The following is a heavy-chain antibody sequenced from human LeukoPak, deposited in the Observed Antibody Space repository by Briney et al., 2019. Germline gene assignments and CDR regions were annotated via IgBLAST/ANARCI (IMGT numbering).Heavy chain of an antibody. J-gene: IGHJ4*02. Sequence: QSGGSLRLSCAASGFTFSNYGMHWVRQAPGKGLEWVSVISGSGGSTYYADSVKGRFTISRDNSKKTLNLQMNSLRAEDTAVYYCAKADTAMITWVCLDYWGQGTLVTVSS. CDR3: AKADTAMITWVCLDY. D-gene: IGHD5-18*01. CDR2: ISGSGGST. V-gene: IGHV3-23*01. CDR1: GFTFSNYG.